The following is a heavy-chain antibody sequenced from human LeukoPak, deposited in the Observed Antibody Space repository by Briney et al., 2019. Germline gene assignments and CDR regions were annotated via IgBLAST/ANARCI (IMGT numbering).Heavy chain of an antibody. CDR1: GGSFSGYY. J-gene: IGHJ3*02. V-gene: IGHV4-34*01. CDR3: ARAGRYAFDI. CDR2: INHSGST. Sequence: SETLSLTCAVYGGSFSGYYWSWIRQPRGKGLEWIGEINHSGSTNYNPSLKSRVTISVDTSKNQFSLKLSSVTAADTAVYYCARAGRYAFDIWGQGTMVTVSS.